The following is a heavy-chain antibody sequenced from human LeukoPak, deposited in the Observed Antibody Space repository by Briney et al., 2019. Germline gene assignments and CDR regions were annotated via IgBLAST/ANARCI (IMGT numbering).Heavy chain of an antibody. D-gene: IGHD4-23*01. J-gene: IGHJ5*02. CDR2: ISGDSDYT. CDR3: TKGPYLTTVASFFDP. Sequence: PGGSLRLSCAASGFTFSSFAMSWVRQAPGKGLQWVSSISGDSDYTYHADSVKGRFTISRDNSKNTMYLQMTSLRPDDTALYYCTKGPYLTTVASFFDPWAREPWSPSPQ. V-gene: IGHV3-23*01. CDR1: GFTFSSFA.